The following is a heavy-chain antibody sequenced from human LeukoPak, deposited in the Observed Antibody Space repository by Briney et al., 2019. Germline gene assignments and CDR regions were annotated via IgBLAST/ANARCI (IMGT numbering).Heavy chain of an antibody. V-gene: IGHV3-23*01. Sequence: PGGSLRLSCAAPGFTFSSYAMSWVRQAPGKGLEWVSAISGSGGSTYYADSVKGRFTISRDNSKNTLYLQMNSLRAEDTAVYYCAKCSSGWYEFDYWGQGTLVTVSS. D-gene: IGHD6-19*01. CDR2: ISGSGGST. J-gene: IGHJ4*02. CDR3: AKCSSGWYEFDY. CDR1: GFTFSSYA.